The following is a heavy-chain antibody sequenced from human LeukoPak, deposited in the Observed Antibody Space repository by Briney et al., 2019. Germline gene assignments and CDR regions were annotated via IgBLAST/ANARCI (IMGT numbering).Heavy chain of an antibody. V-gene: IGHV3-48*03. CDR2: ISSSGSAI. Sequence: PGGSLRLSCAASGFTFSSYEMNWVRQAPGKGLDWVSYISSSGSAIYYAESVKGRFTVSRDNSKNTLYLQMNSLRAEDTAVYYCAKTDRYRYTSGWRIDYWGQGTLVTVSS. J-gene: IGHJ4*02. D-gene: IGHD6-19*01. CDR1: GFTFSSYE. CDR3: AKTDRYRYTSGWRIDY.